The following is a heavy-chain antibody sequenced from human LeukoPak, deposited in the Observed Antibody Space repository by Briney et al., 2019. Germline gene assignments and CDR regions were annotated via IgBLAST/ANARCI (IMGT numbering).Heavy chain of an antibody. CDR2: INPSGGST. V-gene: IGHV1-46*01. J-gene: IGHJ4*02. D-gene: IGHD6-19*01. CDR3: ARAEQWLAPFDF. Sequence: ASVKVSFKASGYTFSSYYMHWVRQAPGQGLEWMGIINPSGGSTSHAQKFQGRVTMARDTSTSTVYMELSSLRSEDTAVYYCARAEQWLAPFDFWGQGILVTVSS. CDR1: GYTFSSYY.